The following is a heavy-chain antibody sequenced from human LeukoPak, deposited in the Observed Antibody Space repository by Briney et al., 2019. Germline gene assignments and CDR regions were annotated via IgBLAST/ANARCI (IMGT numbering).Heavy chain of an antibody. CDR2: INHGGST. CDR3: ARLYFRRNYYGSGSYQARNNWFDP. V-gene: IGHV4-34*01. D-gene: IGHD3-10*01. CDR1: GGSFSGYY. Sequence: PSETLSLTCAVYGGSFSGYYCSWIRQTPGKGLEWIGEINHGGSTSYNPSLKSRLTISVGSANNHFSLRVTSVTAADTAVYYCARLYFRRNYYGSGSYQARNNWFDPWGQGTLVTVSS. J-gene: IGHJ5*02.